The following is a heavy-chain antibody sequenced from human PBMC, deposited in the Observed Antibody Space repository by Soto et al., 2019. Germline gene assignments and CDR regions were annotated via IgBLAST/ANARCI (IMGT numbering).Heavy chain of an antibody. J-gene: IGHJ4*02. V-gene: IGHV3-21*01. CDR1: GFTFSTHS. Sequence: EVQLLESGGGLVKPGGSLRLSCAASGFTFSTHSMNWVRQAPGKGLEWVSCINTSSDIIYYADSVKGRFTTSRDNAKNSLYLQMNSLRAEDTAVYSCSRDSPSPGISPIDYWGQGTLVAVSS. CDR3: SRDSPSPGISPIDY. CDR2: INTSSDII.